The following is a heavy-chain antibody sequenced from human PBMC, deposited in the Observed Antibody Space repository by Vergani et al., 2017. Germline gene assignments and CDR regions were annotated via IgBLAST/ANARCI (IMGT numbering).Heavy chain of an antibody. Sequence: EVQLVESGGGLVQPGGSLRLSCAASGFTFSSYWMSWVRQAPGKGLEWVANIKQDGSEKYYVDSVKGRFTISRDNAKNSLYLQMNSLRAEDTAVYYCARARSSYYYDSSEQEYAFDIWGQGTMVTVSS. J-gene: IGHJ3*02. CDR1: GFTFSSYW. D-gene: IGHD3-22*01. V-gene: IGHV3-7*02. CDR2: IKQDGSEK. CDR3: ARARSSYYYDSSEQEYAFDI.